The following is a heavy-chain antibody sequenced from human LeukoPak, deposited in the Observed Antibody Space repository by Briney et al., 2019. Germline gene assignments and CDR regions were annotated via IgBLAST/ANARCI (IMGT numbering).Heavy chain of an antibody. CDR3: ARGRITMVRGVPPYGMDV. V-gene: IGHV4-59*12. J-gene: IGHJ6*02. CDR2: IYYSGST. CDR1: GGSISSYY. Sequence: PSETLSLTCTVSGGSISSYYWSWIRQPPGKGLEWIGYIYYSGSTNYNPSLKSRVTISVDTSKNQFSLKLSSVTAADTAVYYCARGRITMVRGVPPYGMDVWGQGTTVTVSS. D-gene: IGHD3-10*01.